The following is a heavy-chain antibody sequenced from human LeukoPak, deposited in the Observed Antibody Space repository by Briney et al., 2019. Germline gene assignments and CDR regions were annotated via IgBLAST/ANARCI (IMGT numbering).Heavy chain of an antibody. V-gene: IGHV1-18*01. CDR3: ARAGWTYYYGSGSYLDY. D-gene: IGHD3-10*01. CDR1: GYTFTSYG. CDR2: ISAYNGNT. Sequence: GASVKVSRKASGYTFTSYGISWVRQAPGQGLEWMGWISAYNGNTNYAQKLQGRVTMTTDTSTSTAYMELRSLRSDDTAVYYCARAGWTYYYGSGSYLDYWGQGTLVTVSS. J-gene: IGHJ4*02.